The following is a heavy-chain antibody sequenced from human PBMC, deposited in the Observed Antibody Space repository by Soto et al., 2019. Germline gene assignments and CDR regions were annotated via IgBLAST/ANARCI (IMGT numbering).Heavy chain of an antibody. D-gene: IGHD3-22*01. CDR3: ARDSTMMELWDFDY. J-gene: IGHJ4*02. V-gene: IGHV3-23*01. CDR2: ISGSGGST. CDR1: TFSSYA. Sequence: TFSSYAMSWVRQAPGKGLEWVSAISGSGGSTYYADSVKGRFTISRDNSKNTLYLQMNSLRSEDTAVYYCARDSTMMELWDFDYWGQGTLVTVSS.